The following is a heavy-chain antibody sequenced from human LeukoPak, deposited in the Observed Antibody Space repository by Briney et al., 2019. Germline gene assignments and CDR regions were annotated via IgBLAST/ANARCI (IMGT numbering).Heavy chain of an antibody. D-gene: IGHD1-1*01. J-gene: IGHJ4*02. V-gene: IGHV3-21*01. CDR3: AGGGPGYNWNIDY. CDR1: GFTFSYYS. CDR2: ISSSSTYK. Sequence: GGSLRLSCAASGFTFSYYSMNWVRQAPGKGLEWVSCISSSSTYKYYADSVEGRFTISRDNAKNSLYLEMNSRRAEDTAVYYCAGGGPGYNWNIDYWGQGTLVTVSS.